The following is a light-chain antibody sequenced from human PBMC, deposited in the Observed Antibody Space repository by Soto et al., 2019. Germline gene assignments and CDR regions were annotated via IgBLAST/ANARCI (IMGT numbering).Light chain of an antibody. J-gene: IGKJ4*01. V-gene: IGKV3-20*01. Sequence: EIVLTQSPGTLSLSPGEGATLSCRASQSVSNNYLAWYQQKPGQAPGLVISGASSRATAIPDRFSGSGSGTDFSLSVSRLELEEFVVYYCQQDINSPLPVGGGT. CDR1: QSVSNNY. CDR2: GAS. CDR3: QQDINSPLP.